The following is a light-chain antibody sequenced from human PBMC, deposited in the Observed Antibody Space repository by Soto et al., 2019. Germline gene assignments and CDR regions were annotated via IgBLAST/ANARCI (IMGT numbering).Light chain of an antibody. CDR1: SSNIGSST. Sequence: QSVLTQPPSASGTPGQRVTISCSGSSSNIGSSTVNWYQHLPGTAPKLLIYSSNQRPSGVPDRFSGSKSGTSASLAISGLQSEHEADYYCAAWDDSLNGYVFGTGTKVTVL. V-gene: IGLV1-44*01. J-gene: IGLJ1*01. CDR2: SSN. CDR3: AAWDDSLNGYV.